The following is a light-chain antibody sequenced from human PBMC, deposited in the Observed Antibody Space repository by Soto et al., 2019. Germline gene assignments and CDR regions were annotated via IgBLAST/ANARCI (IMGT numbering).Light chain of an antibody. CDR2: DAP. J-gene: IGKJ4*01. V-gene: IGKV1-5*01. CDR1: QSITNR. CDR3: QQYPTHLPLT. Sequence: IRLTHARSAVSASLGDMVTITFRASQSITNRLAWYQQKPGKAPEILIYDAPTLESGVPSRFSGSGSGTHFTLTISSLHPPAVPPYHSQQYPTHLPLTFPGGTQLDIK.